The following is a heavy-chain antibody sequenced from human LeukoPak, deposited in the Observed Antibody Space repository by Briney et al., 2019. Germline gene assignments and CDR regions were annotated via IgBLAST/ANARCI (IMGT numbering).Heavy chain of an antibody. CDR2: TSYDGTIK. V-gene: IGHV3-30*18. J-gene: IGHJ4*02. CDR3: AKGPLPTVTSPIDY. CDR1: GFTFSSYG. Sequence: GRSLRLSCAASGFTFSSYGMHWVRQAPGKGLEWVAGTSYDGTIKNYPDSVKGRFTISRDNSKNTLYLQMNSLRAEDTAVYYCAKGPLPTVTSPIDYWGQGTLVTISS. D-gene: IGHD4-17*01.